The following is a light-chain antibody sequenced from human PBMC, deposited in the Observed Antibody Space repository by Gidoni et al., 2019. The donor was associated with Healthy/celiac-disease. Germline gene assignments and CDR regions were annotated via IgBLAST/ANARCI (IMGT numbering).Light chain of an antibody. V-gene: IGKV3-20*01. CDR3: QQYGSSPPWT. CDR1: QSVSSSY. Sequence: EIVLTQPPGTLSLSPGERATLSCRASQSVSSSYLAWYQQKPGQAPRLLIYGASSRATGIPDRFSGSGSGTDVTLTISRLEPEDFAVYYCQQYGSSPPWTFGQGTKVEIK. CDR2: GAS. J-gene: IGKJ1*01.